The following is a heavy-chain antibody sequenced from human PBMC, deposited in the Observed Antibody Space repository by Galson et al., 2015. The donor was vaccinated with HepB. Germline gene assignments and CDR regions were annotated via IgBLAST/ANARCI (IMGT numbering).Heavy chain of an antibody. V-gene: IGHV5-51*01. CDR3: ARQGRATITMVGGVPHRETNWVDP. CDR1: EYSFTNYW. J-gene: IGHJ5*02. D-gene: IGHD3-10*01. CDR2: IYPGDSDT. Sequence: QSGAEVKKPGESLKISCKGSEYSFTNYWIGWVRQMPGKGLEWMGIIYPGDSDTRYSPSFQGQVTISADKSISTAYLQWSSLKASDTAMYYCARQGRATITMVGGVPHRETNWVDPGGQGTLVTVSS.